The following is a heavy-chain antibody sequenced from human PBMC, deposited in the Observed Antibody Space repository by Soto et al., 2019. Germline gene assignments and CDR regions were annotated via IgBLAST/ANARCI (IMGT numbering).Heavy chain of an antibody. CDR2: ISANNGNT. CDR1: GYAFTTYG. D-gene: IGHD6-6*01. CDR3: ARGRDGDY. V-gene: IGHV1-18*01. Sequence: QVHLVQSGAEVKKPGASVKVSCKGSGYAFTTYGITWVRQAPGQGLEWMGWISANNGNTNYAQKLQGRVNVTRDASTSTAYLELRRLRSDDTAVYYCARGRDGDYWGQGALVTVSS. J-gene: IGHJ4*02.